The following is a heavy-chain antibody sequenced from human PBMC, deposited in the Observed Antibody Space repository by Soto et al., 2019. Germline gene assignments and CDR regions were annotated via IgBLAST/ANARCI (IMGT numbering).Heavy chain of an antibody. CDR3: ARVYGYCSSTSCYGPFDY. J-gene: IGHJ4*02. Sequence: PGGSLRLSCAASGFTFSAFGMHWVRQAPGKGLEWVAVIWDDGSNKYYADSVKGRFTVSRDNSKNTLYLQMNSLRAEDTALYYCARVYGYCSSTSCYGPFDYWGRGTLVTVSS. CDR2: IWDDGSNK. CDR1: GFTFSAFG. V-gene: IGHV3-33*01. D-gene: IGHD2-2*03.